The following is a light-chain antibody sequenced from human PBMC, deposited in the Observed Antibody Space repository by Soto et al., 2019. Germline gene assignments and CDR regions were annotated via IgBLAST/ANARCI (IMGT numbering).Light chain of an antibody. V-gene: IGKV3-20*01. CDR2: GAS. CDR3: QQCGSSPIT. CDR1: QSVSSSY. J-gene: IGKJ5*01. Sequence: DIAGTQSPASLSVSPGERATLSCRASQSVSSSYLAWYQQKPGQAPRLLIYGASSRATGIPDRFSGSGSGTDFTLTISRLEPEDFAVYYCQQCGSSPITFGQGTRLEIK.